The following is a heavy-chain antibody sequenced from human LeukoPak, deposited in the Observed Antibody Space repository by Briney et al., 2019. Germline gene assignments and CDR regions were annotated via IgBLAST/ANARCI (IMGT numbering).Heavy chain of an antibody. CDR2: IIPILGIA. Sequence: ASVKVSCKASGGTFSSYAISWVRQAPGQGLEWMGRIIPILGIANYAQKFQGRVTITADKSTSTAYMELSSLRSEDTAVYYCARDSTPSGWPYYFDYWGQGTLVTVSS. J-gene: IGHJ4*02. CDR3: ARDSTPSGWPYYFDY. V-gene: IGHV1-69*04. CDR1: GGTFSSYA. D-gene: IGHD6-19*01.